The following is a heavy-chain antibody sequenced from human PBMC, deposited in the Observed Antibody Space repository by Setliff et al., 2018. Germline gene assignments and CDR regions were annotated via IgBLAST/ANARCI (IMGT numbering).Heavy chain of an antibody. V-gene: IGHV1-2*04. J-gene: IGHJ3*01. D-gene: IGHD3-16*01. CDR3: ARSDHLVVDGFDV. CDR1: GYTFTAYT. CDR2: INPKTGGT. Sequence: ASVKVSCKVSGYTFTAYTMNWVRQAPGQGLEWMGWINPKTGGTNLAQKFQGWVSMTRDTSITTAYMELSRLTSDDMAVYFCARSDHLVVDGFDVWGQGTMVTVSS.